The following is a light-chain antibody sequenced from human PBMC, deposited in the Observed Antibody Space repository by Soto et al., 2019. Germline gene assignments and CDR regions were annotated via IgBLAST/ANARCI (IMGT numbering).Light chain of an antibody. Sequence: DIQMTQSLSTLSASVGERVTITCRASQSIGTLLAWYQQKPGTAPKLLIYKASSSESGVPSRFSGSGSGTEFPLTISRLQPDDFAVYYCQQYGSSPRTFGQGTKVDIK. CDR1: QSIGTL. CDR3: QQYGSSPRT. V-gene: IGKV1-5*03. J-gene: IGKJ1*01. CDR2: KAS.